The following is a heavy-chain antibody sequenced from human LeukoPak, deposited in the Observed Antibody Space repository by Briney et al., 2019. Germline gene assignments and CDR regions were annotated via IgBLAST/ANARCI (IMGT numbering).Heavy chain of an antibody. V-gene: IGHV4-30-4*01. Sequence: SEALSLTCTVSGGSISSGDYYWSWIRQPPGKGLEWIGYIYYSGSTYYNPSLKSRVTISVDTSKNQFSLKLSSVTAADTAVYYCASELGNSAFDYWGQGTLVTVSS. CDR1: GGSISSGDYY. D-gene: IGHD2/OR15-2a*01. CDR2: IYYSGST. CDR3: ASELGNSAFDY. J-gene: IGHJ4*02.